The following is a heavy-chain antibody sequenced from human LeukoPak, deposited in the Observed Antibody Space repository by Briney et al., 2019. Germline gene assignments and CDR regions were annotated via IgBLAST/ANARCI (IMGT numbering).Heavy chain of an antibody. D-gene: IGHD3-10*01. CDR2: ITGNSNYI. CDR3: ARDRVSGSGSIDY. V-gene: IGHV3-21*01. CDR1: GFTFSNAW. Sequence: GGSLRLSCAASGFTFSNAWMSWVRQAPGKGLEWVSFITGNSNYIYYADSVKGRFTISRDNAKNSLYLQMNSLRVEDTAVYYCARDRVSGSGSIDYWGQGTLVTVSS. J-gene: IGHJ4*02.